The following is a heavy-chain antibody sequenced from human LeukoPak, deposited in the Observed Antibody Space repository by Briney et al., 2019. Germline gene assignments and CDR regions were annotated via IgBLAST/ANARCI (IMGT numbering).Heavy chain of an antibody. CDR3: ASHYYASSGSLFDS. D-gene: IGHD3-22*01. CDR1: GYSIGSGYY. Sequence: SETLSLTCAVSGYSIGSGYYWVWIRQPPGKVLEWIGSVYHTGSTYYHPSLKSRVTISLDTSKNQFSLRLTSVTAADTALYYCASHYYASSGSLFDSWGRGSLVTVSS. J-gene: IGHJ4*02. CDR2: VYHTGST. V-gene: IGHV4-38-2*01.